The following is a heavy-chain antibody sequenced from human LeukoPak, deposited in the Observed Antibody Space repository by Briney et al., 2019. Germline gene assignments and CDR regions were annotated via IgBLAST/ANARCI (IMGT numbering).Heavy chain of an antibody. D-gene: IGHD6-19*01. Sequence: GGSLRLSCAASGFTFSIYWMSWVRQAPGKGLEWVANIKEDGSEKYYVDSLKGRFTISRDNAKNSLYLQMNSLRADDTAVYYCARDKAVAGLFDPWGQGTLVTVSS. J-gene: IGHJ5*02. V-gene: IGHV3-7*01. CDR2: IKEDGSEK. CDR1: GFTFSIYW. CDR3: ARDKAVAGLFDP.